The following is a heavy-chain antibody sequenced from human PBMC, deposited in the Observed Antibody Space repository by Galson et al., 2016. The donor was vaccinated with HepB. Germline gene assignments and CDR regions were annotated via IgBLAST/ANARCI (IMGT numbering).Heavy chain of an antibody. Sequence: SLRLSCAASGFTFTSHWMHWVRQAPGKGLVWVSRINSDGSSTKYADSVKGRFTISRDNAKNTLYLQMNSLRAEDTAVYYCARDRRVFGVLIIPDYWGQGTLVTVSS. CDR2: INSDGSST. J-gene: IGHJ4*02. CDR3: ARDRRVFGVLIIPDY. D-gene: IGHD3-3*01. CDR1: GFTFTSHW. V-gene: IGHV3-74*03.